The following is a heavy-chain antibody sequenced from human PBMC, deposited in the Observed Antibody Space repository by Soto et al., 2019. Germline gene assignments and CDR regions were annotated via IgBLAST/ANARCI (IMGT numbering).Heavy chain of an antibody. D-gene: IGHD6-19*01. J-gene: IGHJ5*02. CDR1: GDSVSSPYY. CDR3: ARSAGWYAIHA. Sequence: QVQLQESGPGLVKPSGTLSLTCAVSGDSVSSPYYWCWVRQSPGKGLEWIGEVFHTGTTRYNPSLRSRVPISMEKSINQFSLALSSVTAADTAVYYCARSAGWYAIHAWGPGTLVIVSS. V-gene: IGHV4-4*02. CDR2: VFHTGTT.